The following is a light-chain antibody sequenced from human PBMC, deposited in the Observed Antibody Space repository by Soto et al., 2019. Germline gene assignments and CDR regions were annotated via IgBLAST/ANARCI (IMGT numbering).Light chain of an antibody. CDR3: PQSAGPRIP. CDR1: QSISRY. Sequence: NRMSQSPFTVSSTAEDRVAITRRASQSISRYLNWYQQKPGEAPNLLIYVASSLQSEVPSRFSGSGSGTDFNLTISSFQPEDFTPYWCPQSAGPRIPLAEGTRLDVK. V-gene: IGKV1-39*01. CDR2: VAS. J-gene: IGKJ5*01.